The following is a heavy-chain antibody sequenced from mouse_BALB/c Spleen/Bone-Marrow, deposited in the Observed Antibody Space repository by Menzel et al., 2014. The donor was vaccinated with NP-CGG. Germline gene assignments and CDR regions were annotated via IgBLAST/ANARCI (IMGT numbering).Heavy chain of an antibody. Sequence: VQVVESGAELAKPGASVKMSCKASGYTFTSYRMHWVKQRPGQGLEWIGYINPSTGYTEYNQKFKDKATLTADKSSSTAYMQLSSLTSEDSAVYYCARYHYGYDGFAYWGQGTLVTVSA. CDR1: GYTFTSYR. D-gene: IGHD2-2*01. CDR3: ARYHYGYDGFAY. V-gene: IGHV1-4*01. CDR2: INPSTGYT. J-gene: IGHJ3*01.